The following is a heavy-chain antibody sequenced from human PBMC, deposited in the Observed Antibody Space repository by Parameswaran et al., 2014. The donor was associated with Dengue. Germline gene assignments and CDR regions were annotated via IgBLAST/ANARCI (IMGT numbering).Heavy chain of an antibody. CDR3: ASFFFVLMVYRDY. V-gene: IGHV4-39*01. Sequence: WIRQPPGKGLEWIGSTYYSGSTYYNPSLKSRVTISVDTSKNQFSLKLSSVTAADTAVYYCASFFFVLMVYRDYWGQGTLVTVSS. CDR2: TYYSGST. D-gene: IGHD2-8*01. J-gene: IGHJ4*02.